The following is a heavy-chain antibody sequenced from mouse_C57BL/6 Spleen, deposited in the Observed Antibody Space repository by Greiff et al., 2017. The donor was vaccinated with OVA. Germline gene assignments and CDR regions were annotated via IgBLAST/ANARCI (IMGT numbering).Heavy chain of an antibody. CDR3: ARRGTTVVATGDFDY. CDR2: IHPNSGST. CDR1: GYTFTSYW. V-gene: IGHV1-64*01. Sequence: QLQQPGAELVKPGASVQLSCKASGYTFTSYWMHWVKQRPGQGLEWIGMIHPNSGSTNYNEKFKSKATLTVDKSSSTAYMQLSSLTSEDSAVYYCARRGTTVVATGDFDYWGQGTTLTVSS. D-gene: IGHD1-1*01. J-gene: IGHJ2*01.